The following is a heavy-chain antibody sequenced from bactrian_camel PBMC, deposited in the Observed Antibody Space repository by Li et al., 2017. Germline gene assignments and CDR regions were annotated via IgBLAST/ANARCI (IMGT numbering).Heavy chain of an antibody. D-gene: IGHD2*01. J-gene: IGHJ4*01. CDR3: AAGDSFCHTLGEYAFTY. CDR1: YWPSSRKC. CDR2: IDRREEP. Sequence: HVQLVESGGGSVQVGGSLRLSCKYNYWPSSRKCMAWFRQAPGKQREAVAIIDRREEPSYAESVKGRFTISKDSKNIVYLHMNSLAPEDTAVYYCAAGDSFCHTLGEYAFTYWGQGTQVTVS. V-gene: IGHV3S53*01.